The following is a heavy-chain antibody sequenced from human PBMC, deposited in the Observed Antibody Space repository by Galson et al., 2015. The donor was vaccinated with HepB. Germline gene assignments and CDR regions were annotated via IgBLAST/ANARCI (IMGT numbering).Heavy chain of an antibody. Sequence: SVKVSCKASGGTFSSYTISWVRQAPGQGLEWMGRIIPILGIANYAQKFQGRVTITADKSTSTAYMELSSLRSEDTAVYYCARVQGGWWFDPWGQGTLVTVSS. D-gene: IGHD1-1*01. V-gene: IGHV1-69*02. CDR1: GGTFSSYT. J-gene: IGHJ5*02. CDR3: ARVQGGWWFDP. CDR2: IIPILGIA.